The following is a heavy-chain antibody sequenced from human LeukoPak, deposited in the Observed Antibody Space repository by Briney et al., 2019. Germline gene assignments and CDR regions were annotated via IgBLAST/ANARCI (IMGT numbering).Heavy chain of an antibody. CDR2: IKEDGSDK. CDR1: GISFSNYW. CDR3: ARWTDWYFDL. J-gene: IGHJ2*01. Sequence: PGGSLRLSCAASGISFSNYWMTWIRQAPEKGLQWVANIKEDGSDKNYADSVKGRFTISRDNAKNLLYLQMNSLRAEGTAVYYCARWTDWYFDLWGRGTLVTVSS. V-gene: IGHV3-7*01. D-gene: IGHD2-21*02.